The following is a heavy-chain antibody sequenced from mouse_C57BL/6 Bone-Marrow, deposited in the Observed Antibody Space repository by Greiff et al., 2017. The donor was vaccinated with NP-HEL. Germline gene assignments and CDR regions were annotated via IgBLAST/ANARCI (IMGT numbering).Heavy chain of an antibody. CDR3: ASQVDY. CDR2: IDPSDSYT. J-gene: IGHJ2*01. CDR1: GYTFTSYW. V-gene: IGHV1-69*01. Sequence: QVQLQQPGAELVMPGASVKLSCKASGYTFTSYWMHWVKQRPGQGLEWIGEIDPSDSYTNYNQKFKGKSTLTVDKSSSTAYMQLSSLTSEDSAGYYCASQVDYWGQGTTLTVSS.